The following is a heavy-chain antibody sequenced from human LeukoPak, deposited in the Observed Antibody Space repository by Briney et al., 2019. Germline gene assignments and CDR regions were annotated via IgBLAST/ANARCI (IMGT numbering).Heavy chain of an antibody. J-gene: IGHJ3*02. CDR1: GGSISSYY. Sequence: SETLSLTCTVSGGSISSYYWSWIRQPPGKGLEWIGEINHSGSTNYNPSLKSRVTISVDTSKNQFSLKLRSVTAADTAVYFCAGSIVGATPSAFDIWGQGTMVTVSS. CDR3: AGSIVGATPSAFDI. V-gene: IGHV4-34*01. D-gene: IGHD1-26*01. CDR2: INHSGST.